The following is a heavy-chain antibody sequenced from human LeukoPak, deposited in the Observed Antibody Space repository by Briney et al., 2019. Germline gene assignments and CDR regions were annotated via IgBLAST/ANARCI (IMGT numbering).Heavy chain of an antibody. CDR1: GFTFSNYG. J-gene: IGHJ4*02. V-gene: IGHV3-23*01. CDR3: AQEGGYIYDLLEN. D-gene: IGHD5-18*01. CDR2: ISGSGGTT. Sequence: KTGGSLRLSCAASGFTFSNYGMSWVRQAPGKGLEWVSAISGSGGTTYYADSVKGRFTVSRDTSKTTLYLHMNSLSAEDTAVYYCAQEGGYIYDLLENWGQGTLVTVSS.